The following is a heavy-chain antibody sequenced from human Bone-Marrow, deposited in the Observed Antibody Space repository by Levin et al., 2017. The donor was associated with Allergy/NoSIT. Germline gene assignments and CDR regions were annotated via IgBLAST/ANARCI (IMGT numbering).Heavy chain of an antibody. CDR3: ARCSGGTCYSGVDS. V-gene: IGHV4-30-4*01. CDR1: GDSMSSGDDY. J-gene: IGHJ4*02. CDR2: IYYSGST. D-gene: IGHD2-15*01. Sequence: TSETLSLTCTVSGDSMSSGDDYWSWIRQPPGTGLEWIGYIYYSGSTYYNPSLKSRVIMSVDTSKNHFSLKLGSATAADTAVYYCARCSGGTCYSGVDSWGQGTLVTVSS.